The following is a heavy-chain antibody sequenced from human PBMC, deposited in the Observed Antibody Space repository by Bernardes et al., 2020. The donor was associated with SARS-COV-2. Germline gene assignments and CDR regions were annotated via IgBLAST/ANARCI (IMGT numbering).Heavy chain of an antibody. D-gene: IGHD3-16*01. V-gene: IGHV3-43*01. CDR3: ARSLGTRYYYYAMDV. J-gene: IGHJ6*02. CDR2: SNT. Sequence: SNTYYADSVKGRFTISRDNSKNSLYLQMNSLTTEDTALYYCARSLGTRYYYYAMDVWGQGTTVTVS.